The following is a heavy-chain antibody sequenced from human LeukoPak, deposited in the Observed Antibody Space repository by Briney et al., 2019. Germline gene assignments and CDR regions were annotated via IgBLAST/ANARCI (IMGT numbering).Heavy chain of an antibody. Sequence: SGPTLVNPTRTLTLTCTFSGFSLSTSGVGVGWIRQPPGKALEWLALIYWDDDKRYSPSLKSRVTITKDTSKNQVVLTMTNMDPVDTATYYCAHLRLICGGDCYAAGFDYWGQGTLVTVSS. CDR1: GFSLSTSGVG. V-gene: IGHV2-5*02. J-gene: IGHJ4*02. CDR2: IYWDDDK. CDR3: AHLRLICGGDCYAAGFDY. D-gene: IGHD2-21*02.